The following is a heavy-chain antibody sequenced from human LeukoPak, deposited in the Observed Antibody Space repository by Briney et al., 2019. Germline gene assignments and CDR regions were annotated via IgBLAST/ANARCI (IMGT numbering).Heavy chain of an antibody. CDR2: IHYSGST. V-gene: IGHV4-39*01. D-gene: IGHD3-9*01. J-gene: IGHJ4*02. CDR1: GGSISTNYY. Sequence: PSETLSLTCTVSGGSISTNYYRGWIRQPPGKGLEGIGSIHYSGSTYYNPSLKSRVTISVDTSKNQFSLKLSSVTAADTAVYYCARHGTWLTGLGYWGQGTLVTVSP. CDR3: ARHGTWLTGLGY.